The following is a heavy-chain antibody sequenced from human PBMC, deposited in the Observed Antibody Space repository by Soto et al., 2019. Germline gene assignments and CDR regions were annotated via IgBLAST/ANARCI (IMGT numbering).Heavy chain of an antibody. CDR3: ARNSPLDAEGH. CDR1: GFTFSSYW. V-gene: IGHV3-7*05. Sequence: EVRLVESGGGLVEPGGSQRLSCAASGFTFSSYWVSWVRQAPGEGLEWVANINADGGAKYYVDSVKGRFTISRDNAKNSLYLQMNSLRAEDTAVYSCARNSPLDAEGHWGQGTLVTFS. D-gene: IGHD1-7*01. J-gene: IGHJ4*02. CDR2: INADGGAK.